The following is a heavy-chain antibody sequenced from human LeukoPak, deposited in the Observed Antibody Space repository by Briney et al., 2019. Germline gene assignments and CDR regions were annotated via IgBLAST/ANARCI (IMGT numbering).Heavy chain of an antibody. J-gene: IGHJ4*02. CDR2: IYSSGST. CDR3: ARDRYGGIIDS. V-gene: IGHV4-4*07. CDR1: GGSINTYF. Sequence: ASETLSLTCTVSGGSINTYFWSWIRQPAGKGLQWIGRIYSSGSTNYSPSLKSRLTMSVDTSNNQFSLNLTSVTAADTAIYFCARDRYGGIIDSWGQGTLVSVSS. D-gene: IGHD1-1*01.